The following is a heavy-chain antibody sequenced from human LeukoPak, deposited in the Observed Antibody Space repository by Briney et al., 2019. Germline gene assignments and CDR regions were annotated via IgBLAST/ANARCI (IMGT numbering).Heavy chain of an antibody. V-gene: IGHV3-48*03. CDR2: ISSSGSTI. CDR1: GFTFSDYE. J-gene: IGHJ3*02. Sequence: GGSLRLSCAASGFTFSDYEMNWVRQAPGKGLEWVSYISSSGSTIYYADSVKGRFTISRDNAKNSLYLQMNSLRAEDTALYYCAAIAAAATNAFDIWGQGTMVTVSS. CDR3: AAIAAAATNAFDI. D-gene: IGHD6-13*01.